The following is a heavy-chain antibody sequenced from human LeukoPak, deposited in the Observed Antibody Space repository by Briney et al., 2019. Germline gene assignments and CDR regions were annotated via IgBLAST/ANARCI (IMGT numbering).Heavy chain of an antibody. J-gene: IGHJ4*02. V-gene: IGHV4-59*12. D-gene: IGHD4-23*01. CDR1: GDSISGYY. Sequence: SEPLSLTCTVSGDSISGYYWSWIRQTPGKELEWIGYVNYIGSTFYNPSLKSRVIISLDTSKNQISLNLTTVTAADTAVYYCAREGGNFDFDYWGQGSLVTVSS. CDR2: VNYIGST. CDR3: AREGGNFDFDY.